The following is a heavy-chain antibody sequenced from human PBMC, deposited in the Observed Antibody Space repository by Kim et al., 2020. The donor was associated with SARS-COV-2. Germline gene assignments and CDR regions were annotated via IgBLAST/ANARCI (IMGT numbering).Heavy chain of an antibody. V-gene: IGHV3-21*01. D-gene: IGHD3-3*01. CDR3: ARDYGYDFWSGYYSYPLNWFDP. CDR2: ISSSSSYI. J-gene: IGHJ5*02. Sequence: GGSLRLSCAASGFTFSSYSMNWVRQAPGKGLEWVSSISSSSSYIYYADSVKGRFTISRDNAKNSLYLQMNSLRAEDTAVYYCARDYGYDFWSGYYSYPLNWFDPWGQGTLVTVSS. CDR1: GFTFSSYS.